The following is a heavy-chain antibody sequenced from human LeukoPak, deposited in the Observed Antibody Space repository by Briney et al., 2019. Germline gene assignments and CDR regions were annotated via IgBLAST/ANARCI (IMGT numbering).Heavy chain of an antibody. CDR3: ARGPVVTATSAPFDY. D-gene: IGHD2-21*02. J-gene: IGHJ4*02. CDR2: ITNRGDTV. V-gene: IGHV3-11*04. CDR1: GFTFSDYY. Sequence: GGSLRLSCAASGFTFSDYYMTWVRQAPGKGLEWLSYITNRGDTVFYADSVKGRFTISRDNSKNTLYLQMNSLRAEDTAVYYCARGPVVTATSAPFDYWGQGTLVTVSS.